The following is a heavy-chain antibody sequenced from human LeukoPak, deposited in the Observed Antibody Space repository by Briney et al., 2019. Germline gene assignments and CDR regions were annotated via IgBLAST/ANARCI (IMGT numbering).Heavy chain of an antibody. D-gene: IGHD2-15*01. CDR3: ARVPCSGGSCLRANWFDP. V-gene: IGHV4-39*07. CDR2: IYYSGST. J-gene: IGHJ5*02. Sequence: SETLSLTCTVSGGSISSSSYYWGWIRQPPGKGLEWIGSIYYSGSTYYNPSLKSRVTISVDTSKNQFSLKLSSVTAADTAVYYCARVPCSGGSCLRANWFDPWGQGTLVTVSS. CDR1: GGSISSSSYY.